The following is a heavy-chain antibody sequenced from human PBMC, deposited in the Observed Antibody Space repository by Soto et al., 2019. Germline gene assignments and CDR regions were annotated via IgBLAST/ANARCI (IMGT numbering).Heavy chain of an antibody. CDR2: ISSNSAYI. D-gene: IGHD3-10*01. J-gene: IGHJ5*02. Sequence: GGALRLSCAASGFTFRSFTMNWVRQAPGKGLEWVSTISSNSAYIYYTDALRGRFTISRDNAKNSLHLQMNSLRAEDTAVYYCTRDASRDSTARGWFDPWGPGTLVTVSS. CDR1: GFTFRSFT. CDR3: TRDASRDSTARGWFDP. V-gene: IGHV3-21*01.